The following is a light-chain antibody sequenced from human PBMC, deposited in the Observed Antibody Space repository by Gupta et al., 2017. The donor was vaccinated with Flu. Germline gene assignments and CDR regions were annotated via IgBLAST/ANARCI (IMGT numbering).Light chain of an antibody. Sequence: PATPLLAPGEGATPSSRPSQRGSSSYLAWYQQKPGQAPRLLIYGASSMANGIPERFSGSGSGTDFTLTISRLEPDDFATYYCQQYGSSPGFGQGTRLEIK. CDR2: GAS. CDR1: QRGSSSY. J-gene: IGKJ5*01. CDR3: QQYGSSPG. V-gene: IGKV3-20*01.